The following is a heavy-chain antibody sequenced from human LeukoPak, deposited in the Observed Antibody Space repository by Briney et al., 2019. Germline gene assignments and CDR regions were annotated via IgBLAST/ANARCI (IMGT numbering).Heavy chain of an antibody. J-gene: IGHJ3*02. Sequence: SETLSLTCTVSGGSISSYYWSWIRQPPGKGLEWIGYIYYSGSTNYNPSLKSRVTISVDTSKNQFSLKLSSVTAADTAVYYCARTYYDSSDIYAFDIWGQGTMVTVSS. D-gene: IGHD3-22*01. CDR2: IYYSGST. CDR1: GGSISSYY. V-gene: IGHV4-59*08. CDR3: ARTYYDSSDIYAFDI.